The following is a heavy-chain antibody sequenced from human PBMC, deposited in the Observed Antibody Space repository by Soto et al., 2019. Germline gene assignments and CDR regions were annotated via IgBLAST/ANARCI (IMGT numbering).Heavy chain of an antibody. J-gene: IGHJ4*02. CDR3: AKMYSGSSPLQY. CDR1: GFTVSSTY. V-gene: IGHV3-53*01. CDR2: IYSGGST. Sequence: EVQLVESGGGLSQPGGSLRLSCATSGFTVSSTYMSWVRQAPGKGLEWVSVIYSGGSTFYADSVKGRFTISRDNSKNTLYLHMNSLRAEDTAVYYCAKMYSGSSPLQYWGQGTLVTFSS. D-gene: IGHD1-26*01.